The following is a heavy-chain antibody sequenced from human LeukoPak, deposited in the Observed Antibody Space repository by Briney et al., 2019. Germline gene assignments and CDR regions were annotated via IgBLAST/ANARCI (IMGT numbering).Heavy chain of an antibody. D-gene: IGHD3-22*01. CDR1: GYTFTSYG. CDR2: ISAYNGNT. CDR3: ARQKGGYYLYYFDY. V-gene: IGHV1-18*01. Sequence: GASVKVSCKASGYTFTSYGISWVRQAPGQGLEWMGWISAYNGNTNYAQKLQGRVTMTTDTSTSTAYMELRSLRSDDTAVYYCARQKGGYYLYYFDYWGQGTLVTVSS. J-gene: IGHJ4*02.